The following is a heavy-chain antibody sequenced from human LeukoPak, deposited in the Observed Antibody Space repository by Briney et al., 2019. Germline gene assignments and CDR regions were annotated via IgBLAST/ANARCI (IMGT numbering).Heavy chain of an antibody. CDR2: IYHSGST. D-gene: IGHD6-19*01. CDR3: AKRPGVAMAGILGAFFDF. V-gene: IGHV4-4*02. J-gene: IGHJ4*02. Sequence: SETLSLTCAVSGGSISSSNWWSWVRQPPGKGLEWIGEIYHSGSTNYNPSLKSRVTISVDKSKNQFSLKLSSVTAADTAVYYCAKRPGVAMAGILGAFFDFWGQGTLVTVSS. CDR1: GGSISSSNW.